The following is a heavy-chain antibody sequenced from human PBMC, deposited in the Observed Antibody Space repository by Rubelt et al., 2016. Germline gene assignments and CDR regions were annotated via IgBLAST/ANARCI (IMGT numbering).Heavy chain of an antibody. CDR3: ASGYDSSGYYYPDRKENWFDP. CDR1: GGSFSGYY. CDR2: INHSGST. J-gene: IGHJ5*02. Sequence: QVQLQQWGAGLLKPPETLSLTCAVYGGSFSGYYWSWIRQPPGKGLEWLGEINHSGSTNYNPSLKSRVTISVDTSKNQFSLKLSSVTAADTAVYYCASGYDSSGYYYPDRKENWFDPWGQGTLVTVSS. D-gene: IGHD3-22*01. V-gene: IGHV4-34*01.